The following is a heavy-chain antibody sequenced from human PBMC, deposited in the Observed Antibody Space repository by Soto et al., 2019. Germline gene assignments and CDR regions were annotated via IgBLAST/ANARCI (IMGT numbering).Heavy chain of an antibody. CDR3: FVVVVAATMHY. Sequence: GGSLRLSCAASQFSFSSYWMHWVRQVPGKGPAWVSRINHDGSKTEYADSVKGRFTISRDKAKNSLYLQMNSLRAEDTAVYYCFVVVVAATMHYWGQGTLVTVS. CDR1: QFSFSSYW. V-gene: IGHV3-74*01. CDR2: INHDGSKT. D-gene: IGHD2-15*01. J-gene: IGHJ4*02.